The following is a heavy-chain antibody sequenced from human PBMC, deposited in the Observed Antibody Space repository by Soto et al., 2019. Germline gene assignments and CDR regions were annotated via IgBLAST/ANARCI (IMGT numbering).Heavy chain of an antibody. Sequence: EVQLLESGGGLVQPGGSLRLSCAASGFTFGNYAFSWVRQAPGKGLEWVSVISGGGDATNYPDSVKGRFTTSRNNYKNTVYLQMNSLRAEDTAVYYCAKKSLGSITLRALYYFDYWGQGTLVTVSS. D-gene: IGHD7-27*01. J-gene: IGHJ4*02. CDR1: GFTFGNYA. CDR2: ISGGGDAT. CDR3: AKKSLGSITLRALYYFDY. V-gene: IGHV3-23*01.